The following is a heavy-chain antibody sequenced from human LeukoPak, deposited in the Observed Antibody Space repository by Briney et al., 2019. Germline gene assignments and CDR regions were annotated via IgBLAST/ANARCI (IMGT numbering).Heavy chain of an antibody. V-gene: IGHV3-11*01. CDR1: GFSFSDHH. CDR2: ISRDGNII. Sequence: GRSLRLSCAASGFSFSDHHMSWVRQVPGKGLEWLAYISRDGNIIVYADSVKGRFTISRDNAKQSVYLEMKSLRPEDTAVYYCARYVLLMDYWGQGTLVTVSS. CDR3: ARYVLLMDY. J-gene: IGHJ4*02. D-gene: IGHD3-16*01.